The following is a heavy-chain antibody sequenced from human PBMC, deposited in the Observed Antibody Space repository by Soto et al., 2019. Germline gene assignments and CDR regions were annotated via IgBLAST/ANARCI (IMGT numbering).Heavy chain of an antibody. Sequence: SVKVSCKASGGTFSSNTIRWVRQAPGQGLEWMGRIIPILGIANYAQKFQGRVTITADKSASTAYMELSSLRSEDTAVYYCARDRTNYYDSSGYFNWFDPWGQGTLVTVSS. CDR1: GGTFSSNT. D-gene: IGHD3-22*01. CDR2: IIPILGIA. CDR3: ARDRTNYYDSSGYFNWFDP. V-gene: IGHV1-69*04. J-gene: IGHJ5*02.